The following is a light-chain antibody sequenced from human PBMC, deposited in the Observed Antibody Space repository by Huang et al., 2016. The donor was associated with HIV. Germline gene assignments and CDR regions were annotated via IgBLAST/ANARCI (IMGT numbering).Light chain of an antibody. J-gene: IGKJ4*01. CDR3: QQVNSYPLT. CDR2: AAS. Sequence: IQLTQSPSSLSASVGDRVTITCRASQDVSSYLAWYQQKPGKAPKALIYAASTLESGVPSRFSGSGSGTKCTLTISGLQPEDLATFYCQQVNSYPLTFGGGTRVEIK. V-gene: IGKV1-9*01. CDR1: QDVSSY.